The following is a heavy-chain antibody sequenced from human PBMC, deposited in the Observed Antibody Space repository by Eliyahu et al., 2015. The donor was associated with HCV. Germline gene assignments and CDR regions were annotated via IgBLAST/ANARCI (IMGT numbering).Heavy chain of an antibody. CDR3: ARLTTYCAGDCSYYFDF. CDR1: GFSLSTVGVG. CDR2: IYWNDDE. Sequence: QITLKESGPTLVKPTQTLTLTCTFSGFSLSTVGVGVGWIRQPPGKTLEWLTFIYWNDDERYSPYLNSRLTITKDTSKNQVVLSMTNMDPVDIGTYYCARLTTYCAGDCSYYFDFWGQGILVTVSS. D-gene: IGHD2-21*02. V-gene: IGHV2-5*04. J-gene: IGHJ4*02.